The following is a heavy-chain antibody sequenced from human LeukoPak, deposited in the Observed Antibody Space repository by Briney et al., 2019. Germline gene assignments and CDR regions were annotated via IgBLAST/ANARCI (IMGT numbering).Heavy chain of an antibody. J-gene: IGHJ4*02. V-gene: IGHV3-33*08. CDR3: ARDPYYYDSSGHQLDY. Sequence: PGGSLRLSCAASGFTFSSYSMNWVRQAPGKGLEWVAVIWYDGSNKYYADSVKGRFTISRDNSKNTLYLQMNSLRAEDTAVYYCARDPYYYDSSGHQLDYWGQGTLVTVSS. CDR2: IWYDGSNK. CDR1: GFTFSSYS. D-gene: IGHD3-22*01.